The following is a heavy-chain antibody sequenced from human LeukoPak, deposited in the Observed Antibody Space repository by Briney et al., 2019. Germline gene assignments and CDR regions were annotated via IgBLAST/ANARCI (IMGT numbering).Heavy chain of an antibody. J-gene: IGHJ6*03. CDR2: IYTSGST. CDR3: ARDGGGSNYVDYYYYYMDV. Sequence: KASETLSLTCTVSGGSISSYYWSWIRQPAGKGLEWIGRIYTSGSTNYNPSLTSRVTMSVDTSKNQLSLKLSSVTAADTAVYYCARDGGGSNYVDYYYYYMDVWGKGTTVTVSS. V-gene: IGHV4-4*07. D-gene: IGHD4-11*01. CDR1: GGSISSYY.